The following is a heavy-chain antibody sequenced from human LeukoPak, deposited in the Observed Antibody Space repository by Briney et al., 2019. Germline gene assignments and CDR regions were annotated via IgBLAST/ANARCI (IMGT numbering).Heavy chain of an antibody. D-gene: IGHD3-10*01. CDR1: GFTFSSYG. Sequence: GGTLRLSCAASGFTFSSYGMSWVRQAPGKGLEWVSAISGSGGSTYYADSVKGRFTISRDNSKNTLYLQMNSLRAEDTAVYSCARGSVRGEFDPWGQGTLVTVSS. CDR3: ARGSVRGEFDP. J-gene: IGHJ5*02. V-gene: IGHV3-23*01. CDR2: ISGSGGST.